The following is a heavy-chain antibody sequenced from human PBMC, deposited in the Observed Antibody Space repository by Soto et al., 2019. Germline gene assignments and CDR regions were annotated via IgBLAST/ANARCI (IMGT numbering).Heavy chain of an antibody. D-gene: IGHD4-17*01. CDR1: GGTFSSYA. CDR3: ATPRPYGDYVSSPFDY. CDR2: IIPIFGTA. Sequence: SVKVSCKASGGTFSSYAISWVRQAPGQGLEWMGGIIPIFGTANYAQKFQGRVTITADESTSTAYMELSSLRSEDTAVYYCATPRPYGDYVSSPFDYWGQGTLVTVSS. V-gene: IGHV1-69*13. J-gene: IGHJ4*02.